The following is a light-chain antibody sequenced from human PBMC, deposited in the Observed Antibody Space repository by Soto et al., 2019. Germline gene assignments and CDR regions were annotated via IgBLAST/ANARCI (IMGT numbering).Light chain of an antibody. Sequence: EIVLPQSPGTLSLSPGERATLSCRASQSVSSNYLAWYQHKPGQGPRLLIYAASSRATGIPDRFSGSGSGTDFTLTISRLEPEDFALYYCQQYGSAFTFGPGTKVDIK. J-gene: IGKJ3*01. V-gene: IGKV3-20*01. CDR2: AAS. CDR1: QSVSSNY. CDR3: QQYGSAFT.